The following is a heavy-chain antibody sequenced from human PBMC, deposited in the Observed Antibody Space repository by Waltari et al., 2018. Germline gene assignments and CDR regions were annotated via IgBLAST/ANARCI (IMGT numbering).Heavy chain of an antibody. CDR1: GGSISSFY. V-gene: IGHV4-59*08. CDR3: ARHGAASYWYFDL. D-gene: IGHD3-16*01. J-gene: IGHJ2*01. Sequence: QVQLQESGPGLVKPSETLSLTCTVSGGSISSFYWSWIRQSPEKGLEWIGYMYYSGYTNYSPSRESRVTMSVDPFRNVFSLKLTSMTAADTAVYYCARHGAASYWYFDLWGRGTRVTVSS. CDR2: MYYSGYT.